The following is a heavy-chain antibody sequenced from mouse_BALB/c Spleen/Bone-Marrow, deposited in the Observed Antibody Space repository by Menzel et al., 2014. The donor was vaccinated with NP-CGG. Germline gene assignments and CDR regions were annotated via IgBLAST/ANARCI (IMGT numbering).Heavy chain of an antibody. CDR1: GFTFTDYY. CDR3: ARDENYDIYWYFDV. J-gene: IGHJ1*01. V-gene: IGHV7-3*02. CDR2: IRNKTNGYTA. Sequence: EVKLVESGGGLVQPGGSLRLSCATSGFTFTDYYMSWVRQTPGKALEWLGFIRNKTNGYTADYSVSVKGRFTISRDNSQNILYLQMNTLRAEDSATYYCARDENYDIYWYFDVRGAGTTVTVSS. D-gene: IGHD1-1*01.